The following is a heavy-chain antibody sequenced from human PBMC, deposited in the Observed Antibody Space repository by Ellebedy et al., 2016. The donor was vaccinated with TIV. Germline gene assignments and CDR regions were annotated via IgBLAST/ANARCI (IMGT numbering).Heavy chain of an antibody. D-gene: IGHD3-16*01. V-gene: IGHV1-18*04. J-gene: IGHJ6*02. CDR1: GYTFTSYG. Sequence: AASVKVSCKASGYTFTSYGISWARQAPGQGLEWMGWISAYNGNTNYAQKLQGRVTMTTDTSTSTAYMELRSLRSDDTAVYYCASLRPDYYGMDVWGQGTTVTVSS. CDR3: ASLRPDYYGMDV. CDR2: ISAYNGNT.